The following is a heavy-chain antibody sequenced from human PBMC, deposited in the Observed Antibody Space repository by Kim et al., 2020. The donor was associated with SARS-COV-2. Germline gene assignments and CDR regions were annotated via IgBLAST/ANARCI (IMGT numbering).Heavy chain of an antibody. J-gene: IGHJ6*01. CDR1: GYTLTGLS. Sequence: ASVKVSCKVSGYTLTGLSMHWVRQAPGKGLEWMGGFDREDGETIYAQKFQGRVTMTGDTSTDTAYMELSSLRSEDTAVYYCATAHRRNSCTYYYYCVYFW. D-gene: IGHD2-2*01. V-gene: IGHV1-24*01. CDR2: FDREDGET. CDR3: ATAHRRNSCTYYYYCVYF.